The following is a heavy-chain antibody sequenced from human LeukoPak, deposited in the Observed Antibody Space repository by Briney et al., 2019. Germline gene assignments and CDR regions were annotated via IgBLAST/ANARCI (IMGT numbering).Heavy chain of an antibody. CDR2: ISPSGSDI. J-gene: IGHJ4*02. D-gene: IGHD3-22*01. CDR3: AKDPLTYCYDSSGSVDY. V-gene: IGHV3-11*04. Sequence: GGSLRLSCAASGFTFRDYYMNWIRQPPGKGLEWISYISPSGSDIYYADSLKGRFTISRDNANNSLFLQMNSLRAEDTAVYYCAKDPLTYCYDSSGSVDYWGQGTLVTVSS. CDR1: GFTFRDYY.